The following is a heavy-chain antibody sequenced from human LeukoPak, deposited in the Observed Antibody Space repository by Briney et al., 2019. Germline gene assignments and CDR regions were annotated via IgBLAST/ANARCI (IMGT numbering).Heavy chain of an antibody. CDR2: IYSGGST. D-gene: IGHD3-3*01. CDR3: AKAYDFWSGGVDY. Sequence: GGSLRLSCAASGFTVSSNYMSWVRQAPGKGLEWVSVIYSGGSTYYADSVKGRFTISRDNSKNTLYLQMNSLRAEDTAVYYCAKAYDFWSGGVDYWGQGTLVTVSS. V-gene: IGHV3-53*01. J-gene: IGHJ4*02. CDR1: GFTVSSNY.